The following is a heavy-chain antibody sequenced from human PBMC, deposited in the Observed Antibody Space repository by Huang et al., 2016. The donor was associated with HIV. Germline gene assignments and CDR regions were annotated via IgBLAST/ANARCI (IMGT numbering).Heavy chain of an antibody. CDR3: GRFSIAVAKIHSFDV. V-gene: IGHV5-51*03. Sequence: EVRLVQSGAEVKKPGEPLKITCQGFGYTFTDYWIGWVRQLPGKGLESIGIIYPGNSDTRYSPAFQGHVTISVDKSINTADLHRSGLQACDTAVYFCGRFSIAVAKIHSFDVWGQGTLVTVSS. CDR1: GYTFTDYW. J-gene: IGHJ3*01. D-gene: IGHD6-19*01. CDR2: IYPGNSDT.